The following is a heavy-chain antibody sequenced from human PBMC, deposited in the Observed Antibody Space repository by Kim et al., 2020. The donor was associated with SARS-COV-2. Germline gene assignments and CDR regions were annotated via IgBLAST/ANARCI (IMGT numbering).Heavy chain of an antibody. CDR2: IKSKTDGGTT. CDR1: GFTFSNAW. CDR3: TTDKERIVGATGVDY. D-gene: IGHD1-26*01. J-gene: IGHJ4*02. Sequence: GGSLRLSCAASGFTFSNAWMSWVRQAPGKGLEWVGRIKSKTDGGTTDYAAPVKGRFTISRDDSKNTLYLQMNSLKTEDTAVYYCTTDKERIVGATGVDYWGQGTLVTVSS. V-gene: IGHV3-15*01.